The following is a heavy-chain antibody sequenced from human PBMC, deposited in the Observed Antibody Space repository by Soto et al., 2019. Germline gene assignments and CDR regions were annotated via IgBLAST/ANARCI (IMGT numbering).Heavy chain of an antibody. D-gene: IGHD5-18*01. J-gene: IGHJ6*02. CDR2: ISGSGGST. CDR3: AKRRDSYATYYYYYGMDV. CDR1: GFTFSSYA. V-gene: IGHV3-23*01. Sequence: QAGGSLRLSCAASGFTFSSYAMSWVRQAPGKGLEWVSAISGSGGSTYYADSVKGRFTISRDNSKNTLYLQMNSLRAEDTAVYYCAKRRDSYATYYYYYGMDVWGQGTTVTVSS.